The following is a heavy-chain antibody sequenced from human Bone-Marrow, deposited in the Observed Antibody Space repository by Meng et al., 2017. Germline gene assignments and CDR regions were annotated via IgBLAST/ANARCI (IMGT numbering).Heavy chain of an antibody. Sequence: GESLKISCAASGFTFSSYEMNWVRQAPGKGLEWVSSISSSSSYIYYADSVKGRFTISRDNAKNSLYLQMNSLRAEDTAVYYCARDVGIIAVAGTLPDYWGQGTLVTVSS. D-gene: IGHD6-19*01. CDR1: GFTFSSYE. CDR3: ARDVGIIAVAGTLPDY. CDR2: ISSSSSYI. J-gene: IGHJ4*02. V-gene: IGHV3-21*01.